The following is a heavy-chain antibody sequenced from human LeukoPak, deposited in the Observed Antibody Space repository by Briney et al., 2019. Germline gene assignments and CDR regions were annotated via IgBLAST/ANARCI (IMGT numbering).Heavy chain of an antibody. D-gene: IGHD6-19*01. Sequence: GGSLRLSCTTSGFTFRDYAMSWVRQAPGKGLEWLGFIRSKNYGGTTDYAASVKGRITISRDDSKSIVYLQMNGQKTEDTAVYYCTRPVAGYYFEYWGQGTLVTVSS. CDR2: IRSKNYGGTT. CDR1: GFTFRDYA. V-gene: IGHV3-49*04. J-gene: IGHJ4*02. CDR3: TRPVAGYYFEY.